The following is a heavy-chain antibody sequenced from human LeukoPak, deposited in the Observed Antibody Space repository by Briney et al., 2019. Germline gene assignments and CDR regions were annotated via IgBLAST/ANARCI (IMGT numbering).Heavy chain of an antibody. D-gene: IGHD2-2*01. V-gene: IGHV4-39*01. CDR1: GGSISSSSYY. Sequence: KPSETLSLTCTVSGGSISSSSYYWGWIRQPPGKGLEWIGSIYYSRSTYYNPSLKSRVAISVDTSKNQFSLKLSSVTAADTAVHYCARGRGSSTRYLEYFDYWGQGTLVTVSS. CDR3: ARGRGSSTRYLEYFDY. CDR2: IYYSRST. J-gene: IGHJ4*02.